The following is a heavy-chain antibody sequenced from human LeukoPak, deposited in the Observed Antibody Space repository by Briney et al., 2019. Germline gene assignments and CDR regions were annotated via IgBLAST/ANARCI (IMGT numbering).Heavy chain of an antibody. J-gene: IGHJ5*02. CDR2: INPNSGGT. CDR3: AFTNWNDRRNWFDP. Sequence: GASVKVSCKASGYTFTGYNMHWVRQAPGQGLEWMGWINPNSGGTNYAQKFQGRVTMTRDTSISTAYMELSRLRSDDTAVYYCAFTNWNDRRNWFDPWGQGTLVTVSS. D-gene: IGHD1-20*01. V-gene: IGHV1-2*02. CDR1: GYTFTGYN.